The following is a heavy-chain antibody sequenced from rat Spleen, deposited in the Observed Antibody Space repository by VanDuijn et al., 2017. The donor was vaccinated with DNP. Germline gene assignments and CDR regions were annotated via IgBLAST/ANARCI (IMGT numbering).Heavy chain of an antibody. CDR2: ITPDGSTT. D-gene: IGHD1-12*03. CDR3: SSGGQKMVQGNWFAY. J-gene: IGHJ3*01. CDR1: GFSFRSNW. Sequence: EVQLVESGGGSVQPGSPLKLSCAASGFSFRSNWLNWIRQAPGKGLEWVASITPDGSTTYYPDTVKGRFMISKDDARNTGYRKMNNLRSEDKGMYYCSSGGQKMVQGNWFAYWGQGTLVTVSS. V-gene: IGHV5-35*01.